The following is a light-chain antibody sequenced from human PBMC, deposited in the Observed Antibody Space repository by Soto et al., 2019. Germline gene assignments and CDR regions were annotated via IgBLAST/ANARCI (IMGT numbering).Light chain of an antibody. Sequence: EVVLTQSPVTLSLSPGERATLSCGASQSVSSYLAWYQQKPGQAPRLLIYDVSNRATGIPARFSGSGSGTDFTLTISRLQPEDVATYYCQKYNSVSLLAVGGGTKVDI. CDR2: DVS. CDR3: QKYNSVSLLA. V-gene: IGKV3-11*01. J-gene: IGKJ4*01. CDR1: QSVSSY.